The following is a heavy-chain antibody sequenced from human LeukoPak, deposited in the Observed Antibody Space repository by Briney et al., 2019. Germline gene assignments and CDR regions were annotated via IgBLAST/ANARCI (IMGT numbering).Heavy chain of an antibody. CDR2: FYHGGST. J-gene: IGHJ4*02. CDR3: ARHSGSSSYFDY. D-gene: IGHD6-6*01. V-gene: IGHV4-38-2*01. Sequence: SETLSLTCAVSGCSISSGYYWGWTRQPPGQGLEWIGSFYHGGSTYYNPSLKSRVTISVDTSKNQLSLKVSSVTAADTAMYYCARHSGSSSYFDYWGQGTLVTVSS. CDR1: GCSISSGYY.